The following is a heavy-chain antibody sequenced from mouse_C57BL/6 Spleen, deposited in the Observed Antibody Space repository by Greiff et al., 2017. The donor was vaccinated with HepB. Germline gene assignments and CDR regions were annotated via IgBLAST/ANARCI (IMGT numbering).Heavy chain of an antibody. J-gene: IGHJ1*03. CDR1: GYTFTSYG. V-gene: IGHV1-81*01. Sequence: QVQLQQSGAELARPGASVKLSCKASGYTFTSYGISWVKQRTGQGLEWIGEIYPRSGNTYYNEKFKGKATLTADKSSSTAYMELRSLTSEDSAVYFCARWGDYYGSSYWYFDVWGTGTTVTVSS. CDR2: IYPRSGNT. CDR3: ARWGDYYGSSYWYFDV. D-gene: IGHD1-1*01.